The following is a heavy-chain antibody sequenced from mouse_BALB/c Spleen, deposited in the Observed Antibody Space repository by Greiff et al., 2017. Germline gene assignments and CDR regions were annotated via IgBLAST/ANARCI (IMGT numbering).Heavy chain of an antibody. D-gene: IGHD2-1*01. CDR2: ISYSGST. V-gene: IGHV3-2*02. Sequence: DVKLQESGPGLVKPSQSLSLTCTVTGYSITSDYAWNWIRQFPGNKLEWMGYISYSGSTSYNPSLKSRISITRDTSKNQFFLQLNSVTTEDTATYYCARRGNYGNPFDYWGQGTTLTVSS. CDR3: ARRGNYGNPFDY. J-gene: IGHJ2*01. CDR1: GYSITSDYA.